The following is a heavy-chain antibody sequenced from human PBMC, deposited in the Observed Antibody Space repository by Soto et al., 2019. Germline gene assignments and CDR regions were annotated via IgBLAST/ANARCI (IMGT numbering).Heavy chain of an antibody. J-gene: IGHJ3*02. CDR2: ISSSSTI. CDR3: ARDKTGISAYDAFDI. D-gene: IGHD7-27*01. CDR1: GFTFSSYS. V-gene: IGHV3-48*02. Sequence: GGSLRLSCAASGFTFSSYSMNWVRQAPGKGLEWVSYISSSSTIYYADSVKGRFTISRDNAKNSLYLQMNSLRDEDTAVYYCARDKTGISAYDAFDIWGQGTMVTVSS.